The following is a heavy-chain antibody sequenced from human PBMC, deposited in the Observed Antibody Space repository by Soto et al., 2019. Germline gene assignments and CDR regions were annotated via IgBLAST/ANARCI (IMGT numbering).Heavy chain of an antibody. V-gene: IGHV3-33*01. J-gene: IGHJ5*02. CDR1: YFIFINYG. D-gene: IGHD2-15*01. CDR2: IWYDGRNK. CDR3: ARGVVVVAAIVSDWFDP. Sequence: GGSLRLSCASSYFIFINYGMHWVRQAPGKGLEWVAVIWYDGRNKYYADSVKGRFTISRDNSKNTLYLQMNSLRAEDTGVYYCARGVVVVAAIVSDWFDPWGQGTLVTVSS.